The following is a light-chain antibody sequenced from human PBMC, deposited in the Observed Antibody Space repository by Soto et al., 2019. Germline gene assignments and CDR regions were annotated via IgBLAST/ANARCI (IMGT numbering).Light chain of an antibody. CDR1: QSVDIN. CDR3: QQYGVSRT. V-gene: IGKV3-20*01. J-gene: IGKJ1*01. Sequence: EIVLTQSPATLSVSPGERVTLSCRASQSVDINLAWYQQKPGQAPRLVIYGASTRATGIPDRFSGSGSGTDFTLTISRLEPEDFAVYYCQQYGVSRTFGQGTKVDIK. CDR2: GAS.